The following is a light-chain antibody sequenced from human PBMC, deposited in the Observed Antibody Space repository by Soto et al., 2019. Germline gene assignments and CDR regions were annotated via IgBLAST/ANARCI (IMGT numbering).Light chain of an antibody. CDR3: QQYNDWPPGYT. CDR1: QSVSSN. J-gene: IGKJ2*01. CDR2: GAS. V-gene: IGKV3-15*01. Sequence: EIVMTQSPATLSVSPGERATLHCRASQSVSSNLGWYQHKPGQAPRLLIYGASTRATGIPARFSGSGSGTDFTLTVSGLQSEDFAVYCCQQYNDWPPGYTFGQGTKVGIK.